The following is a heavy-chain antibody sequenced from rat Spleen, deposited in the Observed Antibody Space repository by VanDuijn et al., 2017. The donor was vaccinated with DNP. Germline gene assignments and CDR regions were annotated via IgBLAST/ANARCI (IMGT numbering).Heavy chain of an antibody. CDR2: ISTSGSST. V-gene: IGHV5-25*01. D-gene: IGHD1-2*01. CDR1: GFTFSNYY. J-gene: IGHJ4*01. Sequence: EVQLVESGGGLVQPGRSLKLSCAASGFTFSNYYMAWVRQAPKKGLEWVATISTSGSSTYYPDSVKGRFTISRDNAKSSLYLQMNSLKSEDTATYYCARQDYYSSYMGAMDAWGQGTSVTVSS. CDR3: ARQDYYSSYMGAMDA.